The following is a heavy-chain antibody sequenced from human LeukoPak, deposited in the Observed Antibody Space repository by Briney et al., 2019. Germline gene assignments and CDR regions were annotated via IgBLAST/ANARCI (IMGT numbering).Heavy chain of an antibody. Sequence: SETLSLTCTVSGGSLSSYYWSWIRQPPGKGLEWIGYIYNSGSTNYNPSLKSRVTISVDTSKNQFSLKLSSVTAADTAVYYCARDRNRTWFDGWGQGTLVTVSS. J-gene: IGHJ5*02. CDR1: GGSLSSYY. V-gene: IGHV4-59*01. CDR2: IYNSGST. D-gene: IGHD1-14*01. CDR3: ARDRNRTWFDG.